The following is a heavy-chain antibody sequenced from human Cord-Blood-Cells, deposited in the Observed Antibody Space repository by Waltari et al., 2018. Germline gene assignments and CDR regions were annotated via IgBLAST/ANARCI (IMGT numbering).Heavy chain of an antibody. CDR3: ARQRGSSWYY. Sequence: QLQLQESGPGLVKPSETLSLTCTVSGGSISSSSYYWGWLRQPPGQGLEWMGSIYYSGRTSYNPSLKSPVTLSVATSKNQFSLKLSSVTAADTAVYYCARQRGSSWYYWGQGTLVTVSS. V-gene: IGHV4-39*01. CDR2: IYYSGRT. D-gene: IGHD6-13*01. J-gene: IGHJ4*02. CDR1: GGSISSSSYY.